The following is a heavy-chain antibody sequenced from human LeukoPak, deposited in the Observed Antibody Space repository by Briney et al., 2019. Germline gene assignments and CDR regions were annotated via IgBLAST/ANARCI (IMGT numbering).Heavy chain of an antibody. Sequence: GRSRRLSCVASGFTFSRFAMHWVRQAPGKGPEWVSLISSDATNKYYADSVKGRFTISRDNSRNTLYLQMNSLRAEDTAVHYCAKLGQIRHFDFVNWFDSWGQGTLVIVSS. CDR1: GFTFSRFA. V-gene: IGHV3-30*18. CDR3: AKLGQIRHFDFVNWFDS. CDR2: ISSDATNK. D-gene: IGHD3-9*01. J-gene: IGHJ5*01.